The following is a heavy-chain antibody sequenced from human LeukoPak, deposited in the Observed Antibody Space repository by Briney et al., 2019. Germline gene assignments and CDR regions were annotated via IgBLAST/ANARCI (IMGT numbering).Heavy chain of an antibody. V-gene: IGHV1-24*01. CDR1: GYTLTELS. CDR2: FDPEDGET. J-gene: IGHJ4*02. D-gene: IGHD6-19*01. CDR3: ATVLAVAGHFDY. Sequence: ASVKVSCKVSGYTLTELSMHWVRQAPGKGLEWMGGFDPEDGETIYAQKFQGRVTMTEDTSTDTAYMELSSLRSEDTAVYYCATVLAVAGHFDYWGQGTLVTVSS.